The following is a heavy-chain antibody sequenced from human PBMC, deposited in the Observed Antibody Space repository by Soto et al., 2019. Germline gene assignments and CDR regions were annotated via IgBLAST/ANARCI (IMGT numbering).Heavy chain of an antibody. Sequence: QVQLVQSGAEVRYPGSSVKVSCRASGGSFSNYGISWVRQAPGQGLEWMGGIVPMFDTTSYAQKFQDRVTITADDATDTAYMELSRLKSEDTAVYYCSRGKWEVLVNRPDTLDIWGQGTSVTISS. CDR1: GGSFSNYG. D-gene: IGHD1-26*01. V-gene: IGHV1-69*01. J-gene: IGHJ3*02. CDR2: IVPMFDTT. CDR3: SRGKWEVLVNRPDTLDI.